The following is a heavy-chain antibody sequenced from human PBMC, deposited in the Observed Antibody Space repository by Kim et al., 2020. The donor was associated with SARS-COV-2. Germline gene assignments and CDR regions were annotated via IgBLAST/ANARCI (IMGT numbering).Heavy chain of an antibody. V-gene: IGHV1-2*06. CDR2: INPNSGGT. CDR3: ATLAVAGTPTYYYYGMDV. Sequence: ASVKVSCKASGYTFTGYYMHWVRQAPGQGLEWMGRINPNSGGTNYPQKFQGRVTMTRDTSISTAYMELSRLRSDDTAVYYCATLAVAGTPTYYYYGMDVWGQGTTVTVSS. D-gene: IGHD6-19*01. CDR1: GYTFTGYY. J-gene: IGHJ6*02.